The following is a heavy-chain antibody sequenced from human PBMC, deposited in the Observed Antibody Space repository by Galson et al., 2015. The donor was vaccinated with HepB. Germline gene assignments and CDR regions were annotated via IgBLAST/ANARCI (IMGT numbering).Heavy chain of an antibody. J-gene: IGHJ6*03. Sequence: SLRLSCAASGFRFSTYGMSWVRQAPGKGLEWVSAISGSGAKIYYEDSVKGRFTISRNNSKNTLSLQMNSLRAEDTAIYYCAKDGVAYAHGDYHMDVWGKGTTVTGSS. D-gene: IGHD2-8*02. CDR2: ISGSGAKI. CDR3: AKDGVAYAHGDYHMDV. CDR1: GFRFSTYG. V-gene: IGHV3-23*01.